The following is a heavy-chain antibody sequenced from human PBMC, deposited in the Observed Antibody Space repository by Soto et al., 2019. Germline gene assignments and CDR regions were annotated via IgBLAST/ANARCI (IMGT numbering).Heavy chain of an antibody. CDR3: ARASEFYYASGSYTYDYYDMEV. D-gene: IGHD3-10*01. CDR2: INPNSGDT. Sequence: ASVKASCKASGYTFTGYYIHWVRHAPGQGLERIGWINPNSGDTKYAQTFQGCVTMTRDTSISTAYMELSRLSSDDTPGYYCARASEFYYASGSYTYDYYDMEVWGQGTTVTVTS. J-gene: IGHJ6*02. CDR1: GYTFTGYY. V-gene: IGHV1-2*04.